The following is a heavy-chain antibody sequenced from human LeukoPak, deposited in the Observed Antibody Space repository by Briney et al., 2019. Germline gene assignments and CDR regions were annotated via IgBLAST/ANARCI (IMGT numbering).Heavy chain of an antibody. V-gene: IGHV3-33*01. CDR2: IWYDGSNK. J-gene: IGHJ4*02. CDR1: GFTFSSYG. CDR3: ARSTSSEYDIYHFDY. D-gene: IGHD3-9*01. Sequence: GGSLRLSCAASGFTFSSYGMHWVRQAPGKGLEWVAVIWYDGSNKYYADSVKGRFTISRDNSKNTLFLQMNSLRAEDTAVYYCARSTSSEYDIYHFDYWGQGTLVTVSS.